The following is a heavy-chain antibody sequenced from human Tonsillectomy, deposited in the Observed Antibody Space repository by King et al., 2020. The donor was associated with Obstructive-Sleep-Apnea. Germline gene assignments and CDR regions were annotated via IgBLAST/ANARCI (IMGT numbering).Heavy chain of an antibody. D-gene: IGHD1-14*01. CDR3: ARYHGDAFDI. Sequence: VQLQESGPGLVKPSETLSLTCIVSGGSISGYFWSWIRQPPGKGLEYIGYIYASGSTNYNPSLKSTVTISVDTSNNQFSLKLNSVTAADTALYYCARYHGDAFDIWGQGTMVTVSS. CDR1: GGSISGYF. CDR2: IYASGST. V-gene: IGHV4-59*01. J-gene: IGHJ3*02.